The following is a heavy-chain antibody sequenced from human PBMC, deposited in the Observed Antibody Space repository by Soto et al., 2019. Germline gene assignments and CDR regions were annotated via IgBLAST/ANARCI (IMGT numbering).Heavy chain of an antibody. D-gene: IGHD6-13*01. CDR3: ATDSIAEKP. Sequence: EVQLLQSGAEVKKPGATVKISCKISGYTFTDYYLHWIQQAPGKGLVWVGFVDREDAEARYAEKFQGRVTITAHTSTDTAYMELSSLTYKDTAVYYWATDSIAEKPWGQGTLVTVSS. CDR1: GYTFTDYY. V-gene: IGHV1-69-2*01. J-gene: IGHJ5*02. CDR2: VDREDAEA.